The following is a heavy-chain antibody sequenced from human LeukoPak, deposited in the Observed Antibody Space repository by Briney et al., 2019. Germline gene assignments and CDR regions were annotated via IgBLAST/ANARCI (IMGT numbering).Heavy chain of an antibody. J-gene: IGHJ5*02. Sequence: SETLSLTCAVSGDSFSSHYWTWIRQPPGKGLEWIGYISYIGSTNYDPSLKSRVTISIDTSKNQFSLKLSSVTAADTAVYYCARVSTVTTRWFDPWGQGTLVTVSS. V-gene: IGHV4-59*11. CDR3: ARVSTVTTRWFDP. CDR2: ISYIGST. CDR1: GDSFSSHY. D-gene: IGHD4-17*01.